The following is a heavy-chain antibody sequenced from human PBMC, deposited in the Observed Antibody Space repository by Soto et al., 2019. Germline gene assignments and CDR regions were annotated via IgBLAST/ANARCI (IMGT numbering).Heavy chain of an antibody. J-gene: IGHJ4*02. D-gene: IGHD1-26*01. CDR2: IYHSGST. V-gene: IGHV4-4*02. Sequence: QVPLQESGPGLVRPSGTLSLTCAVSGASISSTTTHNWWSWVRQPPGKGLEWIGEIYHSGSTNYNPSLKSRVTMSVDKSKNQFSLKLTSVTAADTAVYYCARMVGATLVDFWGQGTLVTVSS. CDR1: GASISSTTTHNW. CDR3: ARMVGATLVDF.